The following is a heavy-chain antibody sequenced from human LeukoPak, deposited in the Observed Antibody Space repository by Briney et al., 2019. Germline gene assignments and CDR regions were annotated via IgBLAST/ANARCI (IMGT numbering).Heavy chain of an antibody. CDR1: GFTFSSCA. D-gene: IGHD3-22*01. CDR2: ISGSGGST. Sequence: GGSLRLSCAASGFTFSSCAMNWVRQAPGKGLEWVSAISGSGGSTYYADSVKGRFTISRDNSKNSLYLQMDSLRVEDTAMYYCAYESSGYHQRSDAFDIWGRGTVVIVSS. CDR3: AYESSGYHQRSDAFDI. V-gene: IGHV3-23*01. J-gene: IGHJ3*02.